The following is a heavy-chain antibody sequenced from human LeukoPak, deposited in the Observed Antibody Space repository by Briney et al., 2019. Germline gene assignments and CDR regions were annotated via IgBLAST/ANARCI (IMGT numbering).Heavy chain of an antibody. CDR3: AREFPDIRAYYYGMDV. V-gene: IGHV1-2*02. D-gene: IGHD3-9*01. Sequence: ASVKVSRKASGYTFTGYYMHWVRQAPGQGLEWMGWINPNSGGTNYAQKFQGRVTMTRDTSISTAYMELSRLRSDDTAVYYCAREFPDIRAYYYGMDVWYRGNRVTVSS. CDR1: GYTFTGYY. J-gene: IGHJ6*01. CDR2: INPNSGGT.